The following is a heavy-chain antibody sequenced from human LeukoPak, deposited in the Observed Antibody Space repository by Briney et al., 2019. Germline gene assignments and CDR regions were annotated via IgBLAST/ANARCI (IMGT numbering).Heavy chain of an antibody. J-gene: IGHJ5*02. CDR3: ARQGYDFWSGYPNWFDP. Sequence: SSETLSLTCTVSGGPISSSSYYWGWIRQPPGKGLEWIGSIYYSGSTYYNPSLKSRVTISVDTSKNQFSLKLSSVTAADTAVYYCARQGYDFWSGYPNWFDPWGQGTLVTVSS. V-gene: IGHV4-39*01. CDR1: GGPISSSSYY. CDR2: IYYSGST. D-gene: IGHD3-3*01.